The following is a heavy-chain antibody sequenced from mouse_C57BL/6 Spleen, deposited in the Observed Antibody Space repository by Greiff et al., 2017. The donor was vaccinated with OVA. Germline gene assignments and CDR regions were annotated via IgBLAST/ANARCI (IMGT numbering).Heavy chain of an antibody. CDR1: GFTFSDYG. CDR3: ARTYYDYDGFAY. Sequence: DVHLQESGAGLVQPGGSLKLSCAVSGFTFSDYGMHWVRQAPEKGLEWVAYISSGSSTHYYADTVKGRFTIARDSAKNTLFLQMTSLRSEDTAMYYCARTYYDYDGFAYWGQGTLVTVSA. D-gene: IGHD2-4*01. V-gene: IGHV5-17*01. CDR2: ISSGSSTH. J-gene: IGHJ3*01.